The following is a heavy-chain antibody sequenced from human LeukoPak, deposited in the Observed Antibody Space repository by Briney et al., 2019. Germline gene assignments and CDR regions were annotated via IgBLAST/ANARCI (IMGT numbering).Heavy chain of an antibody. J-gene: IGHJ4*02. CDR1: GYTFTGYY. D-gene: IGHD3-9*01. CDR2: INPNSGGT. Sequence: ASVKVSCKASGYTFTGYYMHWVRQAPGQGLEWMGWINPNSGGTNYAQKLQGRVTMTTDTSTSTAYMELRSLRSDDTAVYYCARVDRYFDWLLFDYWGQGTLVTVSS. V-gene: IGHV1-2*02. CDR3: ARVDRYFDWLLFDY.